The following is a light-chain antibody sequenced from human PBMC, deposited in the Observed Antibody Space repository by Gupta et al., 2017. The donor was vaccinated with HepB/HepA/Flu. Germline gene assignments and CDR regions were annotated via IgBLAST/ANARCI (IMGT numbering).Light chain of an antibody. CDR3: QRRAYIPLT. J-gene: IGKJ4*01. V-gene: IGKV1-39*01. CDR2: VAS. CDR1: QSVSRY. Sequence: IQMTQSPSSLSASVGDRVTITCRASQSVSRYLNWYQQKPGEVPKLLIYVASNLQSGVPSTFSGSGSETDFTFTISMLQPEDYATYYCQRRAYIPLTFGGGTMVEIK.